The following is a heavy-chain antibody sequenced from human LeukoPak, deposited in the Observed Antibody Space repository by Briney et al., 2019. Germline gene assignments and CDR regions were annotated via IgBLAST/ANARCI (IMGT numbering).Heavy chain of an antibody. CDR3: ARSSFGLSGRPRVPAAPWEFDP. V-gene: IGHV4-61*01. J-gene: IGHJ5*02. D-gene: IGHD2-2*01. CDR1: GGSISSSSYY. Sequence: PSETLSLTCTVSGGSISSSSYYWSWIRQPPGKGLEWIGYIYYSGSTNYNPSLKSRVTISVDTSKNQFSLKLSSVTAADTAVYYCARSSFGLSGRPRVPAAPWEFDPWGQGTLVTVSS. CDR2: IYYSGST.